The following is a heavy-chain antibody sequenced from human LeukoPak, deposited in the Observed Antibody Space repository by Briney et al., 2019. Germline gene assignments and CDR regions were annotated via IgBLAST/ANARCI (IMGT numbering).Heavy chain of an antibody. CDR2: IKQDGSEK. D-gene: IGHD4-17*01. J-gene: IGHJ4*02. CDR1: GFTFSSYW. V-gene: IGHV3-7*03. CDR3: ARVLGGDYVRIVDY. Sequence: PGGSLRLSCAASGFTFSSYWMSWVRQAPGKGLEWVANIKQDGSEKYYVDSVKGRFTISRDNAKNTLYLQMNSLRAEDTAVYYCARVLGGDYVRIVDYWGQGTLVTVSS.